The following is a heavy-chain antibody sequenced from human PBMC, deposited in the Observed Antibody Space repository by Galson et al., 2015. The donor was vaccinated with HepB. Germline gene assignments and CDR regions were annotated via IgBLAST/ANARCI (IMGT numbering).Heavy chain of an antibody. V-gene: IGHV3-21*01. Sequence: SLRLSCAASGFTFSSYSMNWVRQAPGKGLEWVSSISSSSSYIYYADSVKGRFTISRDNAKNSLYLQMNSLRAEDTAVYYCARYGLVVVPAAIPYYYGMDVWGQGTRSPSP. J-gene: IGHJ6*02. CDR1: GFTFSSYS. CDR3: ARYGLVVVPAAIPYYYGMDV. D-gene: IGHD2-2*01. CDR2: ISSSSSYI.